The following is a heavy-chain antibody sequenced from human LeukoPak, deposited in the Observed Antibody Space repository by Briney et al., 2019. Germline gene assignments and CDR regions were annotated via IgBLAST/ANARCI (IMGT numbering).Heavy chain of an antibody. V-gene: IGHV3-7*01. CDR3: ARTGSLRGWFDY. CDR2: IKQDGSEK. D-gene: IGHD1-26*01. Sequence: AGGSLRLSCAASGFTLSSYWMSWVRQAPGKGLEWVANIKQDGSEKYYVDSVKGRFTISRDNAKNSLYLQMNSLRAEDTAVYYCARTGSLRGWFDYWGQGTLVTVSS. CDR1: GFTLSSYW. J-gene: IGHJ4*02.